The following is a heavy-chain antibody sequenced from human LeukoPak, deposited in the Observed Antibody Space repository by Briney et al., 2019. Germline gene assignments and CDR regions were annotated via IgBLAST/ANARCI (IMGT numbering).Heavy chain of an antibody. V-gene: IGHV4-4*09. D-gene: IGHD7-27*01. CDR2: IYSSVST. CDR1: GDSINDHY. J-gene: IGHJ4*02. CDR3: ARSWALRPYFDY. Sequence: SETLSLTCTVSGDSINDHYWSWIRQPPGEGLEWIGYIYSSVSTNYNPSLKSRVTISIDTSKSQFSLKLTSVTAADTAVYYCARSWALRPYFDYWGQGTLVTVSS.